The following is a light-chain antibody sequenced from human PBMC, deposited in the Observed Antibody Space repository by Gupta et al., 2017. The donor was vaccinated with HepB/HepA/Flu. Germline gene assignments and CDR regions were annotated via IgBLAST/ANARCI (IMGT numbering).Light chain of an antibody. CDR2: GAS. J-gene: IGKJ1*01. CDR3: QQYGSMPWT. CDR1: QRVSNNF. V-gene: IGKV3-20*01. Sequence: ENVLTQSPGTLSLSPGETATLSCRASQRVSNNFVAWYQQTPGQAPRLLIYGASNRATGIPDRFSGSGSGTDFTFTINRLEPEDFAVYHCQQYGSMPWTFGQGTKVEIK.